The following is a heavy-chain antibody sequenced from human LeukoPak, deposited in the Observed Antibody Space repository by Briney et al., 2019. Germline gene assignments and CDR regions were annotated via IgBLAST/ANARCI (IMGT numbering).Heavy chain of an antibody. V-gene: IGHV1-8*03. CDR1: GYTFNTFD. CDR2: VNPYNDKT. D-gene: IGHD3-10*01. J-gene: IGHJ6*03. CDR3: ARGRRLRGVTSRPIYYYYYMDV. Sequence: ASVKLSCKASGYTFNTFDINWVRQAAGQGPEWMGWVNPYNDKTVYAPKFQGRVSISSNNSINTAYMEFSGLKSDDTAVYYSARGRRLRGVTSRPIYYYYYMDVWGGGTTVTVSS.